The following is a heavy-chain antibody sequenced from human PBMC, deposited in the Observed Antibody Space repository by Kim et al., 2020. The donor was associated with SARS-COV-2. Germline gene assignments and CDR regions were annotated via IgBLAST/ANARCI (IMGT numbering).Heavy chain of an antibody. J-gene: IGHJ5*02. CDR2: IYYSGST. V-gene: IGHV4-39*07. D-gene: IGHD2-15*01. Sequence: SETLSLTCTVSGGSISSSSYYWGWIRQPPGKGLEWIGSIYYSGSTYYNPSLKSRVTISVDTSKNQFSLKLSSVTAADTAVYYCARRVLLFERTNNWFDPWGQGTLVTVSS. CDR3: ARRVLLFERTNNWFDP. CDR1: GGSISSSSYY.